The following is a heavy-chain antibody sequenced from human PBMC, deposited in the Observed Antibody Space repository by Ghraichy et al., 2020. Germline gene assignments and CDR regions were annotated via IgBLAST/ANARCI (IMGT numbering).Heavy chain of an antibody. CDR2: INSDGSST. CDR3: ARFSSWLYFDY. D-gene: IGHD6-13*01. V-gene: IGHV3-74*01. J-gene: IGHJ4*02. CDR1: GFTFSRYW. Sequence: GGSLRLSCAASGFTFSRYWKPWVRQAPGQGLVWVSRINSDGSSTSYADSVKGRFTISRDNAKNTLYLQMNSLRAEDTAVYYCARFSSWLYFDYWGQGTLVTGSS.